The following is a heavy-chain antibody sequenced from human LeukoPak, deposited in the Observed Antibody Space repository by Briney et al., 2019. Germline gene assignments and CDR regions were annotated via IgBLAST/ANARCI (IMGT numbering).Heavy chain of an antibody. CDR3: ARWKSLKGTFDY. CDR2: ISYDGNKK. D-gene: IGHD1-7*01. V-gene: IGHV3-30*04. CDR1: GFTFSNYA. J-gene: IGHJ4*02. Sequence: SGGSLRLSCAASGFTFSNYAMNWVRQAPGKGLEWVAVISYDGNKKHYADSVEGRFTISRDNSKNTLYLHMNSLRAEDTAVYYCARWKSLKGTFDYWGQGTLVTVSS.